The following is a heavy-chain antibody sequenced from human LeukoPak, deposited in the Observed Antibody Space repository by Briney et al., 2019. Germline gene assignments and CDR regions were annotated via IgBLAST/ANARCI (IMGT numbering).Heavy chain of an antibody. V-gene: IGHV3-48*04. J-gene: IGHJ3*02. D-gene: IGHD4-17*01. Sequence: GGSLRLSCAASGFTFSSYSMNWVRQAPGKGLEWVSYISNSGSTIYYADSLKGRFTISRDNAKNSLYLQMNSLRAEDTAVYYCARRGNGDYIGTFDIWGQGTMVTVSS. CDR3: ARRGNGDYIGTFDI. CDR1: GFTFSSYS. CDR2: ISNSGSTI.